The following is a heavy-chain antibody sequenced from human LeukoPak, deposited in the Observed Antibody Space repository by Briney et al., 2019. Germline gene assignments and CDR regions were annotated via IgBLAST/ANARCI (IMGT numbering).Heavy chain of an antibody. Sequence: GGSLRLSCAASGFTFSSYSMNWVRHSPGKGLECVSGISWNSGNIDYADSVKGRFTISRDNAKNSLYLQMNSLRDEDTALYSCTKLLDKAAASFGAMDVWGQGTTVTVSS. CDR2: ISWNSGNI. CDR3: TKLLDKAAASFGAMDV. D-gene: IGHD6-13*01. CDR1: GFTFSSYS. J-gene: IGHJ6*02. V-gene: IGHV3-9*01.